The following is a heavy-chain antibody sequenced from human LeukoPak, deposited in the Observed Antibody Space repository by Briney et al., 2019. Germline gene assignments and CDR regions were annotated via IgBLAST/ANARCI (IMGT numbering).Heavy chain of an antibody. Sequence: SETLSLTCTVSGGSSSGYFWSWIRQPAGKGLEWIGRIYSSGINNYNPSLKGRVTMSLDTSKNHLSLNLSSVTAADTAVYYCAREPTSGREPTSGRPLDYWGQGTLVTVSS. CDR3: AREPTSGREPTSGRPLDY. D-gene: IGHD5-12*01. CDR2: IYSSGIN. CDR1: GGSSSGYF. J-gene: IGHJ4*02. V-gene: IGHV4-4*07.